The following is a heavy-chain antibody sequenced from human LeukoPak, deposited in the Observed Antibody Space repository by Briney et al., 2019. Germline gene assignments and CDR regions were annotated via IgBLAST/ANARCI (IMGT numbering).Heavy chain of an antibody. V-gene: IGHV3-30*04. J-gene: IGHJ4*02. D-gene: IGHD4-11*01. CDR1: GFTFSSYA. CDR2: ISYDGSNK. CDR3: ARDPYSNYVGYYFDY. Sequence: GGSLRFSCAASGFTFSSYAMHWVRQAPGKGLEWVAVISYDGSNKYYADSVKGRFTISRDNSKNTLYLQMNSLRAEDTAVYYCARDPYSNYVGYYFDYWGQGTLVTVSS.